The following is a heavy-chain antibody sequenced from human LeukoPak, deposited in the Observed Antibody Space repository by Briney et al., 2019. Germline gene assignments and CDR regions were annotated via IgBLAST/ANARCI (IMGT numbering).Heavy chain of an antibody. D-gene: IGHD2-15*01. Sequence: PGGSLRLSCSASGFIFNDAWMPWVRQAPGKGLEWVGRITRKADGATADYAAPVKDRFNISRDDSRNTFDLEMNSLKTEDTAVYYCTTRGGSFSVFNYWGQGILVIVSS. CDR3: TTRGGSFSVFNY. CDR2: ITRKADGATA. J-gene: IGHJ4*02. CDR1: GFIFNDAW. V-gene: IGHV3-15*01.